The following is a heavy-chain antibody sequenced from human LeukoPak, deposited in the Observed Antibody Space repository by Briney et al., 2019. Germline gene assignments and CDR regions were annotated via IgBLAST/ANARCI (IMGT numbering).Heavy chain of an antibody. Sequence: SETLSLTCAVSGGSISSGGYSWSWIRQPPGTGLEWIGYIYHSGSTYYNPSLKSRVTISVDTSENQFSLKLSSVTAADTAVYYCARVNYGSATKEDYWGQGTLVTVSS. CDR3: ARVNYGSATKEDY. J-gene: IGHJ4*02. V-gene: IGHV4-30-2*05. CDR2: IYHSGST. CDR1: GGSISSGGYS. D-gene: IGHD3-10*01.